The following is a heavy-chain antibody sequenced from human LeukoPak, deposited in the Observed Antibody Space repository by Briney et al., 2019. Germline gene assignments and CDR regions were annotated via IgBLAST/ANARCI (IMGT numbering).Heavy chain of an antibody. V-gene: IGHV3-21*01. D-gene: IGHD3-10*01. J-gene: IGHJ4*02. CDR3: ARDPLGYYGSGSQY. CDR2: ISSSSSYI. Sequence: GGSLRLSCAASGFTFSSYSMNWVRQAPGKGLEGVSSISSSSSYIYYADSVKGRFTISRYNAKNSLYLQMTSLRAEDTAVYYCARDPLGYYGSGSQYWGQGTLVTVSS. CDR1: GFTFSSYS.